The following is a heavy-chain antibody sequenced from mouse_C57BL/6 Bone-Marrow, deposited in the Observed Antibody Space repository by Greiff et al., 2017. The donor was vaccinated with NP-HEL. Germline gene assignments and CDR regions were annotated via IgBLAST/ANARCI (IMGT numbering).Heavy chain of an antibody. CDR3: ARDLITTVVATTDWYFDG. V-gene: IGHV5-17*01. CDR2: ISSGSSTI. D-gene: IGHD1-1*01. Sequence: EVQLVESGGGLVKPGGSLKLSCAASGFTFSDYGMHWVRQAPEKGLEWVAYISSGSSTIYYADTVKGRFTISRDNAKNTLFLQMTSLRSEDTAMYYCARDLITTVVATTDWYFDGWGTGTTVTVSS. J-gene: IGHJ1*03. CDR1: GFTFSDYG.